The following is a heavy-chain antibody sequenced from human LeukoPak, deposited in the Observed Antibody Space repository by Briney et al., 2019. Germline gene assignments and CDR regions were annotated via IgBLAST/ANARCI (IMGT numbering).Heavy chain of an antibody. J-gene: IGHJ4*02. Sequence: SETLSLTCTVYGGSFSGYYWSRIRQPPGKGLEWIGEINHNGGTNYNPSLKSRVTISVDTSKNQFSLKLSSVTAADTAVYYCASSGELLAYFDYWGQGTLVTVSS. CDR1: GGSFSGYY. CDR3: ASSGELLAYFDY. D-gene: IGHD1-26*01. CDR2: INHNGGT. V-gene: IGHV4-34*01.